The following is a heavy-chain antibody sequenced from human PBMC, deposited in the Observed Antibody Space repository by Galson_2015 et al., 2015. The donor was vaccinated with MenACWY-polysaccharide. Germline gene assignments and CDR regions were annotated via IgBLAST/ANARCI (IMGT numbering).Heavy chain of an antibody. J-gene: IGHJ4*02. Sequence: SLRLSCAASGSTFSNAWMSWVRQAPGKGLEWVGRIKSKTDGGTTDYAAPVKGRFTISRDDSKNTLYLQMNSLKTEDTAVYYCTTDSWMTTVTTLGYWGQGTLVTVSS. CDR3: TTDSWMTTVTTLGY. V-gene: IGHV3-15*01. CDR1: GSTFSNAW. CDR2: IKSKTDGGTT. D-gene: IGHD4-17*01.